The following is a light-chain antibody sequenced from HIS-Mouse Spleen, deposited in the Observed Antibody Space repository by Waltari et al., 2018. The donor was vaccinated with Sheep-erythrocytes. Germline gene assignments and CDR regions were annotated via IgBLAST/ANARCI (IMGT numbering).Light chain of an antibody. CDR3: QQYGSSPPLT. CDR1: QGISSA. J-gene: IGKJ4*01. V-gene: IGKV3-20*01. Sequence: LTQSPSSLSASVGDRVTITCRASQGISSALAWYQQKPGQAPRLLIYGASSRATGIPDRFSGSGSGTDFTLTISRLEPEDFAVYYCQQYGSSPPLTFGGGTKVEIK. CDR2: GAS.